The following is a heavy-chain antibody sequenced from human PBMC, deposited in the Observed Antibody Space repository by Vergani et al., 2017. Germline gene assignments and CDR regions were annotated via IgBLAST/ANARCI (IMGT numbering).Heavy chain of an antibody. D-gene: IGHD6-19*01. V-gene: IGHV4-39*01. CDR2: IYYSGPT. CDR1: ADSISSGSYY. J-gene: IGHJ4*02. Sequence: QLQLQQSGPGLVKPSETLFLTCTVSADSISSGSYYWGWIRQPPGKSLEWIGSIYYSGPTYYNPSLKSRVAISVDTSKNQFSLKVTSVTASDTAVYFCARQRPGGGWSPWYFDYWGQGILVTVSS. CDR3: ARQRPGGGWSPWYFDY.